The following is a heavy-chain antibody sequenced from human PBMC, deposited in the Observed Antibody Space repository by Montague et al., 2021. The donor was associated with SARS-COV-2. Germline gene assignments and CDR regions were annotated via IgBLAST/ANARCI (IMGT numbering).Heavy chain of an antibody. J-gene: IGHJ5*02. Sequence: SETLSLTCTVSGGSISSCYWSCFRQPPGKELVWFVYINYSDSTNYNPSXXSRVAISVLTSKNQFSLKLSSVTAADTAVYYCARIPHTPGRWLLGSRGAWIPQSSCFDPWGQGTLVIVSS. V-gene: IGHV4-59*01. D-gene: IGHD5-24*01. CDR3: ARIPHTPGRWLLGSRGAWIPQSSCFDP. CDR1: GGSISSCY. CDR2: INYSDST.